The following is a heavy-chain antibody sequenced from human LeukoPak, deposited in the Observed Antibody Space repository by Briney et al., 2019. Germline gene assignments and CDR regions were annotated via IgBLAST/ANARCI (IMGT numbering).Heavy chain of an antibody. Sequence: ASVKVSCKASGYTFTSYYMHWVRQAPGQGLGWMGIMNPSGGSTRNAQKFQGRVTMTRDTSTSTVYMELSSLRSEDTAVYYCARECGGDCYSTFDYWGQGTLVTVSS. V-gene: IGHV1-46*01. D-gene: IGHD2-21*02. CDR3: ARECGGDCYSTFDY. J-gene: IGHJ4*02. CDR2: MNPSGGST. CDR1: GYTFTSYY.